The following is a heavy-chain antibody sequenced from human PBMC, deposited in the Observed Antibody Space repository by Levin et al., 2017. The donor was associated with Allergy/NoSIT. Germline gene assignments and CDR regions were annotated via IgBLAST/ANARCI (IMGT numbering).Heavy chain of an antibody. CDR1: GFTFGSYG. J-gene: IGHJ4*02. Sequence: QHGESLKISCKASGFTFGSYGVHWVRQAPGKGLEWVAGLWFDGTHEDYADSVRGRFTVSRDNSKSTLYLQLNSLRAEDTAVYYCAREYADYYFDYWGQGTLVTVSS. D-gene: IGHD2-8*01. CDR3: AREYADYYFDY. V-gene: IGHV3-33*01. CDR2: LWFDGTHE.